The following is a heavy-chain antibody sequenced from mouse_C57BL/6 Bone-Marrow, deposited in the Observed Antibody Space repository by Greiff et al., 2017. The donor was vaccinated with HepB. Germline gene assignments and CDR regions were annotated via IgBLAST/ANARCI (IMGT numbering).Heavy chain of an antibody. J-gene: IGHJ1*03. D-gene: IGHD1-1*01. CDR3: ARDGGYYYGSPWYFDV. CDR1: GFTFSSYA. Sequence: EVKVMESGGGLVKPGGSLKLSCAASGFTFSSYAMSWVRQTPEKRLEWVATISDGGSYTYYPDNVKGRFTISRDNAKNNLYLQMSHLKSEDTAMYYCARDGGYYYGSPWYFDVWGTGTTVTVSS. CDR2: ISDGGSYT. V-gene: IGHV5-4*01.